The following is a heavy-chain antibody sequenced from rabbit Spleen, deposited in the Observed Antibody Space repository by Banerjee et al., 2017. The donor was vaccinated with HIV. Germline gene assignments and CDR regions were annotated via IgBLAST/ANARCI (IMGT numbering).Heavy chain of an antibody. CDR1: GFSLSSSDY. D-gene: IGHD1-1*01. V-gene: IGHV1S45*01. CDR3: ARDLVGVIGWNFYL. Sequence: QEQLEESGGDLVKPGASLTLTCTASGFSLSSSDYMCWVRQAPGKGLEWISCIAGSSSGFTYSATWAKGRFTISKISSTTVTLRMTSLTAADRATYFCARDLVGVIGWNFYLWGPGTLVTVS. J-gene: IGHJ4*01. CDR2: IAGSSSGFT.